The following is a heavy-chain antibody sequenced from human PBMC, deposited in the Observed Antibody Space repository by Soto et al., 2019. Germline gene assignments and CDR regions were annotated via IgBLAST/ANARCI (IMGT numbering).Heavy chain of an antibody. D-gene: IGHD6-13*01. CDR1: GYTLTSYY. J-gene: IGHJ3*01. CDR3: VSDHLVWVQQMIGDAFYV. V-gene: IGHV1-46*01. Sequence: QVQLVQSGAEVKKPGASVKVSCKASGYTLTSYYMHWVRQAPGQGLKWMGIINASVGSTSYAHKFQDRATKSRATATITGYIVLSCRRSEDTAFDYWVSDHLVWVQQMIGDAFYVWGQGRIVPVFS. CDR2: INASVGST.